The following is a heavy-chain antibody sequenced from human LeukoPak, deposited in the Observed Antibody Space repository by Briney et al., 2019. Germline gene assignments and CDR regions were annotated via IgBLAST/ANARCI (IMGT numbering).Heavy chain of an antibody. J-gene: IGHJ3*02. CDR1: GFTFSSYA. Sequence: GALRLSCAASGFTFSSYAMHGVRQAPGKGLEWVAVILYDGSNKYYAASVKGRFTISRDNSKNTLYQQMNSLRAEDTAVYYCAKYSYYDILTGSFDIWGQGTMVTVSS. V-gene: IGHV3-30-3*02. CDR2: ILYDGSNK. CDR3: AKYSYYDILTGSFDI. D-gene: IGHD3-9*01.